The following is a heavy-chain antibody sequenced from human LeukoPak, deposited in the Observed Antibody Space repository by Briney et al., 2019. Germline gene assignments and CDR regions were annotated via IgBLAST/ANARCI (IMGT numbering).Heavy chain of an antibody. CDR1: GYTFTSYD. D-gene: IGHD2-2*02. Sequence: ASVKVSCKASGYTFTSYDIDWVRQATGQGLEWMGWMNPNSGNTGYAQKFQGRVTMTRNTSISTAYMELSSLRSEDTAVYYCARSGCTSCYRGWFDPWGQGTLVTVSS. V-gene: IGHV1-8*01. CDR3: ARSGCTSCYRGWFDP. J-gene: IGHJ5*02. CDR2: MNPNSGNT.